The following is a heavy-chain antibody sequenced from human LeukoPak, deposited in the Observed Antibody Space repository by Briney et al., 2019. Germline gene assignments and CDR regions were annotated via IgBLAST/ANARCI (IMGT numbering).Heavy chain of an antibody. CDR3: ARSRSTGANAFDI. Sequence: PGGSLRLSCAASGFTLSGAWMNWVGQAPGKGLCWVSRIHRDGSTTSYAASVKGRFTISRDNAKNSLYLQMNSLRAEDTALYHCARSRSTGANAFDIWGQGTMVTVSS. CDR1: GFTLSGAW. D-gene: IGHD1-26*01. CDR2: IHRDGSTT. V-gene: IGHV3-74*01. J-gene: IGHJ3*02.